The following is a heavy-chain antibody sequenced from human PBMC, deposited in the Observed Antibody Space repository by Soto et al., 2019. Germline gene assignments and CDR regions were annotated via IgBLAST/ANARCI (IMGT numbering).Heavy chain of an antibody. Sequence: QVQLQESGPGLVKPSQTLSLTCTVSGDFISSGGYYWSRIRQLPGKGLEWIGYIYSSGTTYYNPSLKSRITILVDMSKNQFSLNLSSVTAADTAVYYCARTDSSGYYFVYWGQGTLVTVFS. CDR2: IYSSGTT. J-gene: IGHJ4*02. V-gene: IGHV4-31*03. CDR1: GDFISSGGYY. D-gene: IGHD3-22*01. CDR3: ARTDSSGYYFVY.